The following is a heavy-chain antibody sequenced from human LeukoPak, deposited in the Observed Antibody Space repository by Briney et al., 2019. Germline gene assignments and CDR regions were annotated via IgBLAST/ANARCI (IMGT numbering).Heavy chain of an antibody. Sequence: SETLTLTCSAPGDSINMSRYYWGWIRQSPGKGLEWIGSIFYSGTTYCNPSLNSRVTISVDTSKNQFSLKLTSVTAADTAVYYCARGLTWGQGTLVTVSS. CDR2: IFYSGTT. J-gene: IGHJ5*02. V-gene: IGHV4-39*01. CDR3: ARGLT. CDR1: GDSINMSRYY. D-gene: IGHD3-16*01.